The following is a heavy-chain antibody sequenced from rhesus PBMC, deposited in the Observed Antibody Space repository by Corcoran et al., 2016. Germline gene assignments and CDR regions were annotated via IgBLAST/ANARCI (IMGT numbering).Heavy chain of an antibody. D-gene: IGHD3-16*01. V-gene: IGHV4-99*01. Sequence: QVQLQESGPGLVTPSETLSLACAVSGHPIRSGYYWAWIRQPPGKGLEYIGCISGRSVRTSHNPDPKSRVTISKDTSKNQVAPELRSLTAADTAVHYCARRGNSGRFDVWGAGVLVTVSS. CDR1: GHPIRSGYY. J-gene: IGHJ5-1*01. CDR2: ISGRSVRT. CDR3: ARRGNSGRFDV.